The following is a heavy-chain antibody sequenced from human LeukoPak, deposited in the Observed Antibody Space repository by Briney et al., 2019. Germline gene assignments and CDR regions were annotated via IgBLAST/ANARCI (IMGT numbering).Heavy chain of an antibody. V-gene: IGHV3-15*01. D-gene: IGHD2-21*02. CDR3: TTESAYCGGDCYSGY. CDR2: IKSKTDGWTT. Sequence: PGGSLRLSCAASGFTFSNAWMSWVRQAPGKGLEWVGRIKSKTDGWTTDYAAPVKGRFTISRDDSKNALYLQMNSLKTEDTAVYYCTTESAYCGGDCYSGYWGQGTLVTVSS. CDR1: GFTFSNAW. J-gene: IGHJ4*02.